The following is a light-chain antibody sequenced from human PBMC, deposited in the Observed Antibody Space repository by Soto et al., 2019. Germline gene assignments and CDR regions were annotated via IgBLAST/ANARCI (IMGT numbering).Light chain of an antibody. CDR3: LQHNSYPPVT. J-gene: IGKJ2*01. Sequence: DIQMTQSPSSLSASVGDRVTITCRASQVISNDLGWYQQKPGKAPKRLIYAASSLQSGVPSRFSGNVSGQEFTLTICSLQPEDFATYYRLQHNSYPPVTFGQGTKLEIK. V-gene: IGKV1-17*01. CDR2: AAS. CDR1: QVISND.